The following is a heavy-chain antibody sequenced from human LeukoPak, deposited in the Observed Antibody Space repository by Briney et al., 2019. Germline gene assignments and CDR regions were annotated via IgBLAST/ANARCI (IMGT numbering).Heavy chain of an antibody. J-gene: IGHJ1*01. CDR2: IIPILGIA. D-gene: IGHD3-22*01. CDR1: GGTFSSYA. Sequence: SVKVSCKASGGTFSSYAISGVRQAPGQGLEWMGRIIPILGIANYAQKFKGRVTITADKSTSTAYMELSSLRSEDTAVYYCAGGGDSSGYYYVLYFQHWGQGTLVTVSS. V-gene: IGHV1-69*04. CDR3: AGGGDSSGYYYVLYFQH.